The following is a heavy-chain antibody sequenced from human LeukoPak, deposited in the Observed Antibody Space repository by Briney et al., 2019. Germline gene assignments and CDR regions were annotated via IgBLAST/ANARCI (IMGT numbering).Heavy chain of an antibody. V-gene: IGHV3-23*01. CDR1: GFTFSSYA. Sequence: QAGGSLRLSCAASGFTFSSYAMNWVRQAPGKGLEWVSAISGSGGSTSYADSVKGRFTISRDNAKNTLYLQMNSLRAEDTAVYYCARGYGSSRGWYWGQGTLVTVSS. J-gene: IGHJ4*02. CDR3: ARGYGSSRGWY. D-gene: IGHD6-6*01. CDR2: ISGSGGST.